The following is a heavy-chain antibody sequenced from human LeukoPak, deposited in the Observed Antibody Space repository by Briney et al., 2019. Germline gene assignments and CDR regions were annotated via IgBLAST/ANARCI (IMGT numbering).Heavy chain of an antibody. CDR2: IYSDGST. CDR1: GFTVSSNY. D-gene: IGHD2-8*01. CDR3: ARFQPIYTNSYAWFDP. V-gene: IGHV3-53*01. Sequence: GGSLRLSCAASGFTVSSNYMNWVRQAPGKGLEWVSLIYSDGSTYYADSVKGRFIISRDNSANTLYLQMNSLRAEDTAVYYCARFQPIYTNSYAWFDPWGQGTLVTVSS. J-gene: IGHJ5*02.